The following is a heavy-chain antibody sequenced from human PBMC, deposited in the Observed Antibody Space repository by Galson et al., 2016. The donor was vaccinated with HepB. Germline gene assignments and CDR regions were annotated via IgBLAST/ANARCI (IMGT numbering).Heavy chain of an antibody. CDR2: IWYDGSNK. V-gene: IGHV3-33*06. J-gene: IGHJ5*02. D-gene: IGHD4-17*01. CDR1: GFTFSSYG. CDR3: AKGTDPYGAYSWFYP. Sequence: SLRLSCAASGFTFSSYGMHWVRQAPGKGLEWVAVIWYDGSNKYYADSVKGRFTIPRDNSKNTLYLQMNSLRAEDTAVYYCAKGTDPYGAYSWFYPWGQGTLVTVSS.